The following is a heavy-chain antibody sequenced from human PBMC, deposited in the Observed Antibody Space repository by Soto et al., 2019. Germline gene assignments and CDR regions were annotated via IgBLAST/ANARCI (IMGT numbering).Heavy chain of an antibody. V-gene: IGHV4-38-2*01. J-gene: IGHJ3*01. Sequence: SETLSLTCAVSGFFISSGNYWGWIRKPPGKGLEWIGSIFHGGNTYYNPSLKSRVTISVDMSKNQFSLKLNSVTAADTAVYYCARARWYDAFDVWGQGTVVPVSS. D-gene: IGHD2-15*01. CDR2: IFHGGNT. CDR3: ARARWYDAFDV. CDR1: GFFISSGNY.